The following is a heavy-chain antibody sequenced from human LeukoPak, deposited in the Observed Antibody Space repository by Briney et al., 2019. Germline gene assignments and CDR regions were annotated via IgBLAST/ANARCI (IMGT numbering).Heavy chain of an antibody. CDR1: GFTFSSYA. CDR2: ISGSGGST. CDR3: VRGQLWSYYHDY. V-gene: IGHV3-23*01. Sequence: PGGSLRLSCAASGFTFSSYAMSWVRQAPGKGQEWVSAISGSGGSTNYADSVKGRFTISRDNAKNTVYLEMNSLRAEDTAVYYCVRGQLWSYYHDYWGQGTLVTVSS. J-gene: IGHJ4*02. D-gene: IGHD3-16*01.